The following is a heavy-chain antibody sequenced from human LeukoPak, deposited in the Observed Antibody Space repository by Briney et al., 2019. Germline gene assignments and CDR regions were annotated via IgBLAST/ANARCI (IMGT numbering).Heavy chain of an antibody. Sequence: ASVKVSCKASGYTFTGYYMHWLRQAPGQGLEWMGWINPNSGGTNYAQKFQGRVTMTRDTSISTAYMELSRLRSDDTAVYYCARDLTDNNSGWTLDAFDIWGQGTVVTVSS. CDR2: INPNSGGT. CDR1: GYTFTGYY. CDR3: ARDLTDNNSGWTLDAFDI. D-gene: IGHD6-19*01. V-gene: IGHV1-2*02. J-gene: IGHJ3*02.